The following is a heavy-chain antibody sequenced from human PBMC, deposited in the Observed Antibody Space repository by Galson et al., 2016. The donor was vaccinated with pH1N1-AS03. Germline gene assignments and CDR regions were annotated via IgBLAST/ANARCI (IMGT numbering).Heavy chain of an antibody. D-gene: IGHD1-1*01. J-gene: IGHJ4*02. V-gene: IGHV3-64D*06. CDR1: GFIFSDYV. CDR3: VKNWQYDN. Sequence: SLRLSCAASGFIFSDYVMHWVRQAPGKGLEYVSAIRNDGVTTYYADSVKGRFTISRDNSKNTLYLQMSSLKIDDTAVYYCVKNWQYDNWGQGTLVTVSS. CDR2: IRNDGVTT.